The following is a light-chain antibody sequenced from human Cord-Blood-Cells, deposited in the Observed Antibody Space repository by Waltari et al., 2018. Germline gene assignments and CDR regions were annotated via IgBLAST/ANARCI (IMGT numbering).Light chain of an antibody. CDR2: EVS. Sequence: QSALTQPPSASASPGPSVTIPCTVTSSDVGGYNYVPWYQQHPGKAPKLMIYEVSKRPSGVPDRFSGSKSGNTASLTVSGLQAEDEADYYCSSYAGSNNVVFGGGTKLTVL. CDR3: SSYAGSNNVV. J-gene: IGLJ2*01. V-gene: IGLV2-8*01. CDR1: SSDVGGYNY.